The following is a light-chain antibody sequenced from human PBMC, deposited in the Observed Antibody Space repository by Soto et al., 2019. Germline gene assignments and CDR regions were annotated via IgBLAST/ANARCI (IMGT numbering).Light chain of an antibody. CDR1: QTITSTY. CDR3: QQYAGSPWT. V-gene: IGKV3-20*01. J-gene: IGKJ1*01. CDR2: GAS. Sequence: EIVLTQSPGTLSLSPGERATLSCRASQTITSTYLAWYQQKPGQAPRLLIYGASSRATGIPDRFSGSGSETDFTLTISRLEPEDFAVYYCQQYAGSPWTFGQGTKVDIK.